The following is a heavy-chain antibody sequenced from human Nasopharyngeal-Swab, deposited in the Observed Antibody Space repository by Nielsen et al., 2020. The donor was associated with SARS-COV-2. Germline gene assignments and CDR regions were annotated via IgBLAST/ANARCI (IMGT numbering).Heavy chain of an antibody. CDR2: ISTRGTDI. CDR3: ARDGLGGYPCY. D-gene: IGHD5-12*01. V-gene: IGHV3-21*01. Sequence: GESLKISCAASGFTFSSYSMKWVRQAPGKGLEWISAISTRGTDIYYADSVKGRFTISRDNARRSLFLQMTSLRAEDTAVYYCARDGLGGYPCYWGQGTLVTVSS. J-gene: IGHJ4*02. CDR1: GFTFSSYS.